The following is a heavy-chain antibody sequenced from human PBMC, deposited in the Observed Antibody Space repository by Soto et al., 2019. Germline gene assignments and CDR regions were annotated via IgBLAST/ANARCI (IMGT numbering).Heavy chain of an antibody. J-gene: IGHJ6*02. CDR1: GFTFSDYY. CDR2: ISSSSSYT. Sequence: PGGSLRLSCAASGFTFSDYYMSWIRQAPGKGLEWVSYISSSSSYTNYADSVKGRFTISRDNAKNSLYLQMKSLRAEDTAVYYCARDHLRFLEWLLTDYRMDVWGQGGTVTVSS. CDR3: ARDHLRFLEWLLTDYRMDV. D-gene: IGHD3-3*01. V-gene: IGHV3-11*06.